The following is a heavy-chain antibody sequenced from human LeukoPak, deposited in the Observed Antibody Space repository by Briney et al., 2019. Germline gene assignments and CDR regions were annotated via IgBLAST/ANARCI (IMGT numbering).Heavy chain of an antibody. Sequence: GGSLRLSCAASGFTFSSYAMHWVRQAPGKGLEWVAVISYDGSNKYYADSVKGRFTISRDDSKNTLYLQMNSLRAEDTAVYYCARAPSPSIVVVPAAIWGFDYWGQGTLVTVSS. D-gene: IGHD2-2*02. CDR3: ARAPSPSIVVVPAAIWGFDY. V-gene: IGHV3-30*04. CDR2: ISYDGSNK. CDR1: GFTFSSYA. J-gene: IGHJ4*02.